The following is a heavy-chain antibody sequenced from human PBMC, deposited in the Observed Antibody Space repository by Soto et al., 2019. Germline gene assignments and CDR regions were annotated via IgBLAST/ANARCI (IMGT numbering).Heavy chain of an antibody. V-gene: IGHV6-1*01. D-gene: IGHD6-13*01. CDR1: GDSDSSNSAA. Sequence: SQTLSLTWAISGDSDSSNSAAWNWIRQSPSRGLEWLGRTYYRSKWYNDYAVSVKSRITINPDTSKNQFSLQLNSVTPEDTAVYYCGREYSSSNAGLQHWGRGTLVTVSS. J-gene: IGHJ1*01. CDR3: GREYSSSNAGLQH. CDR2: TYYRSKWYN.